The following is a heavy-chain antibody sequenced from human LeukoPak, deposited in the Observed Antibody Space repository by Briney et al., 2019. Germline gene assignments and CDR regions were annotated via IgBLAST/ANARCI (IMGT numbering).Heavy chain of an antibody. Sequence: GGSLRLSCAASGFTFSSYEMNWVRQAPGKGLEGVSYISSSGSTIYYADSVKGRFTISRDNAKSSVYLQMSSLRAEDTAVYYCARYGSGSYVTYGDYWGQGTLVTVSS. CDR3: ARYGSGSYVTYGDY. V-gene: IGHV3-48*03. J-gene: IGHJ4*02. CDR2: ISSSGSTI. CDR1: GFTFSSYE. D-gene: IGHD3-10*01.